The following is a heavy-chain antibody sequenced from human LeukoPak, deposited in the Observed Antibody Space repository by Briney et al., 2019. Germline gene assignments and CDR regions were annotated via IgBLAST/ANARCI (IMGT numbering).Heavy chain of an antibody. CDR3: ARHGVDYYDSSGSDY. Sequence: GESLKISSKGSGYSFTSYWIGWVRPLPGKGLEWMGIIYPGDSDTRYSPSFQGQVTISADKSISTAYLQWSSLKASDTAMYYCARHGVDYYDSSGSDYWGQGTLVTVSS. V-gene: IGHV5-51*01. CDR2: IYPGDSDT. J-gene: IGHJ4*02. CDR1: GYSFTSYW. D-gene: IGHD3-22*01.